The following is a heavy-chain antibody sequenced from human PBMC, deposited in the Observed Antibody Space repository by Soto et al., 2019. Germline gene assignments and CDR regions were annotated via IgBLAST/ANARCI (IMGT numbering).Heavy chain of an antibody. CDR2: IRSKTNSYAT. CDR3: TRDPRNYYDSIGSANWFDP. D-gene: IGHD3-22*01. CDR1: GFTFSGSA. V-gene: IGHV3-73*01. J-gene: IGHJ5*02. Sequence: GGSPRLSCAASGFTFSGSAMHWVRQASGKGLEWVGRIRSKTNSYATAYAASVKGRFTISRDDSKDTAYLQMNSLKTEDTAVYYCTRDPRNYYDSIGSANWFDPWGQGTLVTVSS.